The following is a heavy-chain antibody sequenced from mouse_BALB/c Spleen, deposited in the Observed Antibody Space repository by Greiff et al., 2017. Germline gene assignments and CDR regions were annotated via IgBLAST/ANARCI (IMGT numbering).Heavy chain of an antibody. Sequence: DVQLQESGPGLVKPSQSLSLTCSVTGYSITSGYYWNWIRQFPGNKLEWMGYISYDGSNNYNPSLKNRISITRDTSKNQFFLKLNSVTTEDTATYYCASRYYDYDGAMDYWGQGTSVTVSS. CDR1: GYSITSGYY. J-gene: IGHJ4*01. D-gene: IGHD2-4*01. V-gene: IGHV3-6*02. CDR3: ASRYYDYDGAMDY. CDR2: ISYDGSN.